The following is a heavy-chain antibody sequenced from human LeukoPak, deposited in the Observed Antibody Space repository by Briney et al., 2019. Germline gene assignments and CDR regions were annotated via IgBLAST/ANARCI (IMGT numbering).Heavy chain of an antibody. CDR3: ARGGAGITFGGVINSLYFDY. CDR2: IYYSGST. Sequence: SETLSLTCTVSGGSISSYYWSWIRQPPGKGLEWIGYIYYSGSTNYNPSLKSRVTISVDTSKNQFSLKLSSVTAADTAVYYCARGGAGITFGGVINSLYFDYWGQGTLVTVSS. CDR1: GGSISSYY. D-gene: IGHD3-16*01. J-gene: IGHJ4*02. V-gene: IGHV4-59*01.